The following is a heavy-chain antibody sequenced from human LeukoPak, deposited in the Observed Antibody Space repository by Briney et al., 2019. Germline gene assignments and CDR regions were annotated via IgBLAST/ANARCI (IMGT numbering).Heavy chain of an antibody. Sequence: GSLRLSCAASGFTFSNAWMSWVRQAPGKGLEWIGYIYDSGNTKYNPSLKSRVTISIDTSKNQFSLKLSSVTAADTAVYYCAKGEGDYGGQGTRVTVSS. D-gene: IGHD2-21*01. CDR3: AKGEGDY. CDR1: GFTFSNAW. J-gene: IGHJ4*02. CDR2: IYDSGNT. V-gene: IGHV4-59*01.